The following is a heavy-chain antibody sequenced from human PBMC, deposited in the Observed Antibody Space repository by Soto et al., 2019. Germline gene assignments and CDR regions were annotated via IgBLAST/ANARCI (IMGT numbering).Heavy chain of an antibody. D-gene: IGHD4-4*01. Sequence: PGGSLRLSCAASGFTLNSYGMHWVRQAPGKGLEWVAVISFDGHNKNYVDSVKGRFTISRDNSKNTLYLQMNNLRPEDTAVYYCGKSRDGYSFYFYYGMDVWGQGTTVTVSS. CDR1: GFTLNSYG. CDR2: ISFDGHNK. V-gene: IGHV3-30*18. CDR3: GKSRDGYSFYFYYGMDV. J-gene: IGHJ6*02.